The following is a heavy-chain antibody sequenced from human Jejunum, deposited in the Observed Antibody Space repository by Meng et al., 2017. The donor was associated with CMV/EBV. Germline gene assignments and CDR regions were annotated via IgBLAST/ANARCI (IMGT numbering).Heavy chain of an antibody. CDR2: INPSGGST. CDR3: ARQGGYSGSSFDY. V-gene: IGHV1-46*01. Sequence: SGNTFTSYYMHWVRQAPGQGLEWMGLINPSGGSTSYAQKFQGRVTMTRDTSTSMVFMDLSSLRSEDTAVYYCARQGGYSGSSFDYWGQGTLVTVSS. CDR1: GNTFTSYY. D-gene: IGHD6-6*01. J-gene: IGHJ4*02.